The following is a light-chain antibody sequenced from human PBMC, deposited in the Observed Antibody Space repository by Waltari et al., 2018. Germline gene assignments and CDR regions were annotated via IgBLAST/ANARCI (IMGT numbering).Light chain of an antibody. CDR2: DAS. Sequence: EIVLPQSPGTLSLSPGERATLSCRASQSVSRSLAWYQQKHGQAPRLLIYDASTRATGIPYRFSGSGSGTDFSLTISRLEPEDFAVYYCQKYVSLPATFGQGTKVEIK. V-gene: IGKV3-20*01. CDR1: QSVSRS. CDR3: QKYVSLPAT. J-gene: IGKJ1*01.